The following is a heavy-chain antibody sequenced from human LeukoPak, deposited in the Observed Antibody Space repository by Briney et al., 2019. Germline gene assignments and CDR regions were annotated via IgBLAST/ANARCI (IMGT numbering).Heavy chain of an antibody. Sequence: GGSLRLSCAASGFTFSSYAMHWVRQAPGKGLEWVAVISYDESNKYYADSVKGRFTISRDNSKNTLYLQMNSLRAEDTAVYYCAREHYYDSSGYYPVFDYWGQGTLVTVSS. J-gene: IGHJ4*02. D-gene: IGHD3-22*01. CDR2: ISYDESNK. CDR1: GFTFSSYA. V-gene: IGHV3-30-3*01. CDR3: AREHYYDSSGYYPVFDY.